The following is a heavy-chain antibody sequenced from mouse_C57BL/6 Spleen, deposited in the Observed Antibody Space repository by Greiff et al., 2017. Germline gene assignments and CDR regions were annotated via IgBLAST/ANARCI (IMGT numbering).Heavy chain of an antibody. V-gene: IGHV1-47*01. D-gene: IGHD1-1*01. CDR1: GYTFTTYP. Sequence: VKLQESGAELVKPGASVKMSCKASGYTFTTYPIEWMKQNHGKSLEWIGNFHPYNDDTKYNEKFKGKATLTVEKSSSTVYLELSRLTSDDSAVYYCARGPLVTTVVDPSYWYFDVWGKGTTVTVSS. J-gene: IGHJ1*03. CDR3: ARGPLVTTVVDPSYWYFDV. CDR2: FHPYNDDT.